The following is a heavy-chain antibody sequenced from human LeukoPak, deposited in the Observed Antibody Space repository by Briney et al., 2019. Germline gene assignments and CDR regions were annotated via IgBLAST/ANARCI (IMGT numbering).Heavy chain of an antibody. CDR3: ASSLDGGYDPGLFDY. J-gene: IGHJ4*02. D-gene: IGHD5-12*01. CDR2: IYHSGST. Sequence: SETLSLTCAVSGGSISSGGYSWSWIRQPPGKGLEWIGYIYHSGSTYYNPSLKSRVTISVDRSKNQFSLKLSSVTAADTAVYYCASSLDGGYDPGLFDYWGQGTLVTVSS. V-gene: IGHV4-30-2*01. CDR1: GGSISSGGYS.